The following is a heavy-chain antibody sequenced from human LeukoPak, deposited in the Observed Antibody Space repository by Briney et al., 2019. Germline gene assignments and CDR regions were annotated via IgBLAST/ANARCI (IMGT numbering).Heavy chain of an antibody. CDR2: INHSGST. CDR1: GGSFSGYY. V-gene: IGHV4-34*01. Sequence: PSETLSLTCAVYGGSFSGYYWSWIRQPPGKGLEWTGEINHSGSTNYNPSLKSRVTISVDTSKNQFSLKLSSVTAADTAVYYCARGTSKRTWGQGTLVTVSS. J-gene: IGHJ5*02. CDR3: ARGTSKRT.